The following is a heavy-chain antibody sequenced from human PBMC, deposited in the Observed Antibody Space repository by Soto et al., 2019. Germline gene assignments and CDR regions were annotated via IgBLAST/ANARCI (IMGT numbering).Heavy chain of an antibody. CDR2: ICYSGST. D-gene: IGHD5-12*01. Sequence: SETLSLTCTVSGGSISSYYSSWIRQPPGKGLEWIGYICYSGSTTYNPSLKSRVTISVDTSKNQFALKLSSVTAADTAVYYCAREWLDAFDIWGQGTMVTVSS. J-gene: IGHJ3*02. CDR3: AREWLDAFDI. CDR1: GGSISSYY. V-gene: IGHV4-59*01.